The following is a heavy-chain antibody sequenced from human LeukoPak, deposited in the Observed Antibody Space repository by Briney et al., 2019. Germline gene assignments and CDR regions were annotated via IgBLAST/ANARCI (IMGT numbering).Heavy chain of an antibody. V-gene: IGHV3-9*01. CDR3: AKDMGYCSGGSCYYPYYYYGMDV. CDR1: GFTFDDYA. D-gene: IGHD2-15*01. CDR2: ISWNSGSI. J-gene: IGHJ6*02. Sequence: GGSLRLSCAASGFTFDDYAMHWVRQAPGRGLEWVSGISWNSGSIGYADSVKGRVTISRDNAKNSLYLQMNSLRAEDTASYYCAKDMGYCSGGSCYYPYYYYGMDVWGQGTTVTVSS.